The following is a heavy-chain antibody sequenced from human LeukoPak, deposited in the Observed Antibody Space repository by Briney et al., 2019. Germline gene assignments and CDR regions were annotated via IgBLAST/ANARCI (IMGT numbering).Heavy chain of an antibody. V-gene: IGHV4-4*07. CDR1: GGSISSYY. J-gene: IGHJ5*02. D-gene: IGHD3-22*01. Sequence: SETLSLTCTVSGGSISSYYWSWIRQPAGKGLEWIGRIYTSGGTNYNPSLKSRVTISVDTSKNQFSLKLSSVTAADTAVYYCARDGSSGYYEDWFDPWGQGTLVTVSS. CDR3: ARDGSSGYYEDWFDP. CDR2: IYTSGGT.